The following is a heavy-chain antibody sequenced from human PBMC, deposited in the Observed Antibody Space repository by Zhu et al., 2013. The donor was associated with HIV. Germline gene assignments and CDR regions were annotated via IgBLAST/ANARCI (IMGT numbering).Heavy chain of an antibody. CDR3: ARVRGEGDGAYYYHYMDV. CDR1: GYTFTGYY. V-gene: IGHV1-2*02. Sequence: QVQLVQSGAEVEKPGASVKVSCKASGYTFTGYYIHWVRQAPGQGLEWMGWINSNSGGTNYAQRFQGRVTMTRDTSISTAYMELSRLRSDDTAVYYCARVRGEGDGAYYYHYMDVWGKGTTVTVSS. J-gene: IGHJ6*03. CDR2: INSNSGGT. D-gene: IGHD3-10*01.